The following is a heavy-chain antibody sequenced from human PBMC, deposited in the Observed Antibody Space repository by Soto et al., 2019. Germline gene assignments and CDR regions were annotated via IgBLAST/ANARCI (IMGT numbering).Heavy chain of an antibody. CDR3: ARGYSSSLNDGYYYMDV. J-gene: IGHJ6*03. V-gene: IGHV3-7*01. CDR1: GFTFSSYW. CDR2: IKQDGSEK. D-gene: IGHD6-6*01. Sequence: PGGSLRLSCAASGFTFSSYWMSWVRQAPGKGLEWVANIKQDGSEKYYVDSVKGRFTISRDNAKNSLYLQMNSLRAEDTAVYYCARGYSSSLNDGYYYMDVWGKGTTVTVSS.